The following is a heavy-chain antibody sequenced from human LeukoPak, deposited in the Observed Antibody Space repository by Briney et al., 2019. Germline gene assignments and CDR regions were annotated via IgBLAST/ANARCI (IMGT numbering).Heavy chain of an antibody. CDR1: GYTFTSYY. Sequence: GASVKVSCKASGYTFTSYYIHWVRQAPGQGLEWMGLINTSGGSTNYAQKFQGRVTMTRDMSTSTVYMELSSLRSEDTAVYYCARSPYYDFWSGYYNNWFDPWGQGTLVTVSS. V-gene: IGHV1-46*01. D-gene: IGHD3-3*01. J-gene: IGHJ5*02. CDR3: ARSPYYDFWSGYYNNWFDP. CDR2: INTSGGST.